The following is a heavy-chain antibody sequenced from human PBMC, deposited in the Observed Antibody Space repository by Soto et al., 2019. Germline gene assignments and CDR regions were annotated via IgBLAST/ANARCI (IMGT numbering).Heavy chain of an antibody. J-gene: IGHJ5*02. CDR2: IDTDGGGT. V-gene: IGHV3-74*01. CDR1: GFTLRSHR. Sequence: EVQLVESGGGLVQPGGSLRVSCAASGFTLRSHRIHWVRQAPGKGLEWVSRIDTDGGGTSYADSVKGRFTISTDNAKNTVYLQMNGLGAEDRGVYYCATVFDLWGQGTLVTVSS. CDR3: ATVFDL.